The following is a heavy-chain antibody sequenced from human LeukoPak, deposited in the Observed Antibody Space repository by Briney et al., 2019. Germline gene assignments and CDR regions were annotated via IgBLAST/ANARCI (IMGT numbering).Heavy chain of an antibody. CDR1: AFTFNDHG. D-gene: IGHD1-26*01. CDR2: ISYDGSNK. J-gene: IGHJ4*02. CDR3: AKGSRFGGAQWELLYYYFDY. Sequence: PGTSLRLSCVASAFTFNDHGMDWVRQAPGKGLEWVAVISYDGSNKYYADSVKGRFTISRDNSKNTLYLQMNSLRAEDTAVYYCAKGSRFGGAQWELLYYYFDYWGQGTLVTVSS. V-gene: IGHV3-30*18.